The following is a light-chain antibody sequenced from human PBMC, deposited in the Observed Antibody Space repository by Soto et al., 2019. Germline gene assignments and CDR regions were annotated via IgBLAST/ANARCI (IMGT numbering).Light chain of an antibody. J-gene: IGKJ1*01. CDR3: QQRTDRPTWT. CDR1: QSVSSD. CDR2: GAS. Sequence: EIVMTQSPGTLSVSPGERVTLSCRASQSVSSDLAWYQQKPCQAPRLLIYGASTRATDIPARFSGSGSGTDFTLTVSSLQSEDFAIYYCQQRTDRPTWTFGQGTKVDIK. V-gene: IGKV3-15*01.